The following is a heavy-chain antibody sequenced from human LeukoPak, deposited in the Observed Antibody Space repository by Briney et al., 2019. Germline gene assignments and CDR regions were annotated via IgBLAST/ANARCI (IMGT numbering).Heavy chain of an antibody. D-gene: IGHD2-2*01. CDR1: GGSISSYY. CDR3: ASRVPDVVVPAARSRSYYYYSMAV. CDR2: IYTSGST. Sequence: PSETLSLTCTVSGGSISSYYWSWIRQPPGKGLEWIGYIYTSGSTNYNPSLKSRVTISVDTSKNQFSLKLSSVTAADTAVYYCASRVPDVVVPAARSRSYYYYSMAVGGKGTPVPVSS. V-gene: IGHV4-4*09. J-gene: IGHJ6*03.